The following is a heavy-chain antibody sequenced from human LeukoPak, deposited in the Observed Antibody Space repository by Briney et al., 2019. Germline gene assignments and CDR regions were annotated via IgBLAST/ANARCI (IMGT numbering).Heavy chain of an antibody. Sequence: ASVKVSCKASGGTFSSYAISWVRQAPGQGLEWMGWINPNSGGTNYAQKFQGRVTMTRDTSISTAYMELSRLRSDDTAVYYCARVIGYIYYYMDVWGKGTTVTVSS. CDR3: ARVIGYIYYYMDV. CDR1: GGTFSSYA. V-gene: IGHV1-2*02. D-gene: IGHD1-1*01. CDR2: INPNSGGT. J-gene: IGHJ6*03.